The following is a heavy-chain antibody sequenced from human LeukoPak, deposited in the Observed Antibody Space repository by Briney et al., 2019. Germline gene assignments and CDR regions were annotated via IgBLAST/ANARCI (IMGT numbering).Heavy chain of an antibody. J-gene: IGHJ6*03. CDR3: ARDSTFFYYYYMDV. CDR2: ISYDGSNK. Sequence: GGSLRLSCAASGFTFSSYAMHWVRQAPGKGLERVAVISYDGSNKYYADSVKGRFTISRDNSKNTLYLQMNSLRAEDTAVYYCARDSTFFYYYYMDVWGKGTTVTVSS. D-gene: IGHD2/OR15-2a*01. CDR1: GFTFSSYA. V-gene: IGHV3-30*01.